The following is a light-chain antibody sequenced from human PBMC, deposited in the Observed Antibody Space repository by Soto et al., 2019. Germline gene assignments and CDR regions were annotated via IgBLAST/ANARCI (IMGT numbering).Light chain of an antibody. CDR2: KAF. CDR1: QTISSW. J-gene: IGKJ1*01. Sequence: DIQMTQSPSTLSGSVGDRVTITCRASQTISSWLAWYQHKPGKDPKLLIYKAFTLKSGVPSRFSGSGSGTEFTLTISSLQPDDFATYYCQHYNSYSEAFGQGTKVELK. CDR3: QHYNSYSEA. V-gene: IGKV1-5*03.